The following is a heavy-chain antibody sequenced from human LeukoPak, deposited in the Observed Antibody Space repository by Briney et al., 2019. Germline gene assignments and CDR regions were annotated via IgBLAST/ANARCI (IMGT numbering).Heavy chain of an antibody. CDR2: IYYNGRT. CDR3: AGTRYFDWLLPELDY. Sequence: PSETLSLTCTVSGGPVSGYYWNWIRQPPGKGLEWIGYIYYNGRTNYNPSLKSRVTISVDTSKNQFSLMLSSVTVADTAVYYCAGTRYFDWLLPELDYWGQGSLVTVSS. V-gene: IGHV4-59*02. CDR1: GGPVSGYY. D-gene: IGHD3-9*01. J-gene: IGHJ4*02.